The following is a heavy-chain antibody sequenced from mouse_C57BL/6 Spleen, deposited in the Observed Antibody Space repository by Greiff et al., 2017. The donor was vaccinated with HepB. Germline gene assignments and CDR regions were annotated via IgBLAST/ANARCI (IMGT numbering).Heavy chain of an antibody. D-gene: IGHD2-5*01. CDR1: GFTFSSYA. J-gene: IGHJ3*01. Sequence: EVMLVESGAGLVKPGGSLKLSCAASGFTFSSYAMSWVRQTPEKRLEWVAYISSGGDYIYYADTVKGRFTISRDNARNTLYLQMSSLKSEDTAMYYCTRETYYSNYFAWFAYWGQGTLVTVSA. V-gene: IGHV5-9-1*02. CDR2: ISSGGDYI. CDR3: TRETYYSNYFAWFAY.